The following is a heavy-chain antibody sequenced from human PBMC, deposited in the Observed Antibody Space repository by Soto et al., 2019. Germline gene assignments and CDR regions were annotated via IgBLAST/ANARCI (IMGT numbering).Heavy chain of an antibody. V-gene: IGHV1-18*04. Sequence: ASVKVSCKASGYTFTSYGISWVRQAPGQGLEWMGWISAYNGNTNYAQKLQGRVTMTTDTSTSTAYMELRSLRSDDTAVYYCARWVDCSGGSCYPNWLDPWGQGTLVTVSS. CDR2: ISAYNGNT. CDR1: GYTFTSYG. CDR3: ARWVDCSGGSCYPNWLDP. D-gene: IGHD2-15*01. J-gene: IGHJ5*02.